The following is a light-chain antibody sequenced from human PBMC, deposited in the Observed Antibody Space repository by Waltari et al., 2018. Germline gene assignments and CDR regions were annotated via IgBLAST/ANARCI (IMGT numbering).Light chain of an antibody. CDR2: KAS. V-gene: IGKV1-5*03. CDR1: QSISSW. Sequence: DIQMTQSPSTLSASVGDRVTITCRASQSISSWLAWYQQKPGKAPKLLLYKASSLESVVPSRFSGSGSGTEFTLTISSLQPDDFATYYCQQYNSYSWTFGQGTKVEIK. J-gene: IGKJ1*01. CDR3: QQYNSYSWT.